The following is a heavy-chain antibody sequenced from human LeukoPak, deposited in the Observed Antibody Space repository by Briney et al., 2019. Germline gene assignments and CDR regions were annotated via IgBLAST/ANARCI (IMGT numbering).Heavy chain of an antibody. D-gene: IGHD5-18*01. V-gene: IGHV3-48*01. CDR1: AFTFSSYS. Sequence: GGSLRLSCAAAAFTFSSYSLNWVRQASGKGLEWVSYSSSSSSTIYYADSVKGRFTISRDDSKSIAYLQMNSLKTEDTAVYYCTREARGYSYGYYYYMDVWGKGTTVTISS. CDR2: SSSSSSTI. J-gene: IGHJ6*03. CDR3: TREARGYSYGYYYYMDV.